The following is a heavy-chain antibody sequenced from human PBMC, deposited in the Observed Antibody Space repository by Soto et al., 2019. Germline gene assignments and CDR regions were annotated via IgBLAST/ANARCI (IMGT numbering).Heavy chain of an antibody. V-gene: IGHV3-11*06. Sequence: QVQLVESGGGLGKPGGSLRLSCAASGFTFSDYYMSWIRQAPGKGLEWVSYISSSSSYTNYADSVKGRFTISRDNAKNSLYLQMNSLRAEDTAVYYCARDGVSSYGMDVWGQGTTVTVSS. CDR1: GFTFSDYY. D-gene: IGHD3-16*01. J-gene: IGHJ6*02. CDR2: ISSSSSYT. CDR3: ARDGVSSYGMDV.